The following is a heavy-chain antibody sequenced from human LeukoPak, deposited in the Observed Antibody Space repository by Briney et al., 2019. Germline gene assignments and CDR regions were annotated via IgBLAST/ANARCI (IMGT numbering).Heavy chain of an antibody. J-gene: IGHJ4*02. V-gene: IGHV3-64*01. CDR1: GFTFSSYA. Sequence: PGGSLRLSCAASGFTFSSYAMYWVRQAPGKGLEYVSAISSNGGSTYYANSVKGRFTISRDNSKNTLYLQMGSLRAEDMAVYYCARVDTVGMRYYFDYWGQGTLVTVSS. CDR3: ARVDTVGMRYYFDY. CDR2: ISSNGGST. D-gene: IGHD7-27*01.